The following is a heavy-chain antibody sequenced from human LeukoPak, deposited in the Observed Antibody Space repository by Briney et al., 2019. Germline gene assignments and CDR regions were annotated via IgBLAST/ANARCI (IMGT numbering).Heavy chain of an antibody. Sequence: ASVKVSCKASGYTFTSYGISWVRQAPGQGLEWIGWISAYNGYTNYAQKLQGRVTMTTDTSTSTAYMELRSLRSDDTAVYYCARGNKQRWLQSFDYWGQGTLVTVSS. V-gene: IGHV1-18*01. CDR3: ARGNKQRWLQSFDY. D-gene: IGHD5-24*01. CDR2: ISAYNGYT. J-gene: IGHJ4*02. CDR1: GYTFTSYG.